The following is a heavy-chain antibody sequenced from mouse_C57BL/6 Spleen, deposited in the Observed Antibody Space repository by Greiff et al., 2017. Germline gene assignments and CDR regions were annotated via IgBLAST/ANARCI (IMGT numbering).Heavy chain of an antibody. CDR2: IDPSDSYT. J-gene: IGHJ2*01. CDR3: AGGEITFDY. Sequence: QVHVKQPGAELVMPGASVKLSCKASGYTFTSYWMHWVKQRPGQGLEWIGEIDPSDSYTNYNQKFKGKSTLTVDKSSSTAYMQLSSLTSEDSAVYYCAGGEITFDYWGQGTTLTVSS. V-gene: IGHV1-69*01. CDR1: GYTFTSYW. D-gene: IGHD1-1*01.